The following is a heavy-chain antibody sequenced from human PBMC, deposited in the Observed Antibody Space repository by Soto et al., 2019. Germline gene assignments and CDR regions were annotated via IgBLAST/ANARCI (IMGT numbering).Heavy chain of an antibody. J-gene: IGHJ4*02. CDR2: ISYDGSNK. V-gene: IGHV3-30-3*01. Sequence: QVQLVESGGGVVQPGRSLRLSCAASGFTFSSYAMHWVRQAPGKGLEWVAVISYDGSNKYYADSVKGRFTISRDNSKNTPYLQMNSLRAEDTAVYYCARSFDPWELLYYFDYWGQGTLDTVSS. D-gene: IGHD2-15*01. CDR1: GFTFSSYA. CDR3: ARSFDPWELLYYFDY.